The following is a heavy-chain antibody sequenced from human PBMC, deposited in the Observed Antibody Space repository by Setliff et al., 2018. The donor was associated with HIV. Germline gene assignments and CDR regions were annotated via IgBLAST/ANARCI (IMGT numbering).Heavy chain of an antibody. CDR1: GFPFTTYR. J-gene: IGHJ5*02. V-gene: IGHV5-51*01. Sequence: GESLKISCQAFGFPFTTYRISWVRQMPGKGLEWMGLVYPGDSVTRYSPSFQGQVTFSADKSTSTAYLQWSSLKASDTAIYYCARLIDFNWFDPWGQGTLVTVSS. D-gene: IGHD3-22*01. CDR3: ARLIDFNWFDP. CDR2: VYPGDSVT.